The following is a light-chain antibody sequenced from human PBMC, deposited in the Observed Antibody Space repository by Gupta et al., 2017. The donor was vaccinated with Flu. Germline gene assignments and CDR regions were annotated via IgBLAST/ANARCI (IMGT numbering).Light chain of an antibody. V-gene: IGLV6-57*03. J-gene: IGLJ3*02. CDR2: EHD. CDR1: SGSFASHY. Sequence: NFMLTQPHSVSASPGKTVTISCTRSSGSFASHYVQWYQQRPGSAPTTVIYEHDQRPSGVPDRFSGSIDSSSKTASLTISGLRTEDEADYYCQSYDSDNQVFGGGTKLTVL. CDR3: QSYDSDNQV.